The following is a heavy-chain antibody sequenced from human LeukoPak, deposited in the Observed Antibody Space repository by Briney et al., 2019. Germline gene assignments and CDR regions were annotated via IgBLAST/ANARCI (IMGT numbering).Heavy chain of an antibody. D-gene: IGHD2-21*02. CDR3: ARSPGGDLVYDY. V-gene: IGHV3-7*01. CDR2: IKQDGSEK. CDR1: GFIFNNYW. J-gene: IGHJ4*02. Sequence: GGSLRLSCAASGFIFNNYWMTWVRQAPGKGLAWVANIKQDGSEKYYADSVKGRFTISRDNSKNTLYLQMNSLRAEDTAVYYCARSPGGDLVYDYWGQGTLVTVSS.